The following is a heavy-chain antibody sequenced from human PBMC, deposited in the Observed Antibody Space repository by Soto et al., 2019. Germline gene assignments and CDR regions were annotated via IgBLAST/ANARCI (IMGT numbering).Heavy chain of an antibody. D-gene: IGHD5-18*01. Sequence: ESGGGLVKPGGSLRLSCAASGFTFSSYSMNWVRQAPGKGLEWVSSISSSSSYIYYADSVKGRFTISRDNAKNSLYLQMNSLRAEDTAVYYWARDQPGYSYGYGLGYWGQGTLVTVSS. CDR2: ISSSSSYI. CDR3: ARDQPGYSYGYGLGY. J-gene: IGHJ4*02. CDR1: GFTFSSYS. V-gene: IGHV3-21*01.